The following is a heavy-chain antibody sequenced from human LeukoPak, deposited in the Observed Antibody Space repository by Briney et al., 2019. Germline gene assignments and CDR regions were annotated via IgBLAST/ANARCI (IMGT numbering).Heavy chain of an antibody. CDR3: AREVQLERLGFGKGGSAFDY. J-gene: IGHJ4*02. CDR1: GGSFSGYY. D-gene: IGHD1-1*01. CDR2: IKEDGGEK. V-gene: IGHV3-7*01. Sequence: PSETLSLTCAVYGGSFSGYYWSWIRQPPGKGLEWVANIKEDGGEKYSVDSVKGRFTISRDNAKNSLYLQMNSLRAEDTAVYYCAREVQLERLGFGKGGSAFDYWGQGTLVTVSS.